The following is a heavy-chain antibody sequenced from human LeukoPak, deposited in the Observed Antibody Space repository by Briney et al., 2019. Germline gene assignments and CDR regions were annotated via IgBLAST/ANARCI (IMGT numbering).Heavy chain of an antibody. J-gene: IGHJ4*02. CDR3: ARSYYDILTGYLSPYYFDY. V-gene: IGHV1-69*06. CDR2: IIPIFGTA. CDR1: GGTFSSYA. Sequence: SVKVSCKASGGTFSSYAISWVRQAPGQGLEWMGGIIPIFGTANYAQKFQGRVTITADKSTSTADMEPSSLRSDNTAVYYRARSYYDILTGYLSPYYFDYWGQGTLVTVSS. D-gene: IGHD3-9*01.